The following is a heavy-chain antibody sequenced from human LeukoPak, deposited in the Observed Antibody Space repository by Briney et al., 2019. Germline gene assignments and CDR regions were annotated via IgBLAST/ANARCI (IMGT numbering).Heavy chain of an antibody. CDR3: ASGIGMLREGAFDI. CDR1: ANTFTGYY. D-gene: IGHD3-10*01. CDR2: INPNRGGT. J-gene: IGHJ3*02. V-gene: IGHV1-2*02. Sequence: ASVTVSCKASANTFTGYYMHWVRQAPGQGLEWMGWINPNRGGTNYAQKFHGRVTMTRDTSISTAYMQLSRLTSDDTAVYYCASGIGMLREGAFDIWGQGTMVTVSS.